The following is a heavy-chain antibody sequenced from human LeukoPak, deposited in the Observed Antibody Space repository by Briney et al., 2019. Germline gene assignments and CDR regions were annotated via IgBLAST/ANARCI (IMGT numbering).Heavy chain of an antibody. J-gene: IGHJ4*02. CDR2: IYHGGST. CDR1: GGSISNSHW. D-gene: IGHD3-10*01. Sequence: SETLSLTCAVSGGSISNSHWWSWVRQPPRKGLEWIGEIYHGGSTNFNPSLKSRVTISVDRSNNQFSLRLTSVTAADTAVYYCARGEEHGSGTVHLDYWGQGTLVTVSS. V-gene: IGHV4-4*02. CDR3: ARGEEHGSGTVHLDY.